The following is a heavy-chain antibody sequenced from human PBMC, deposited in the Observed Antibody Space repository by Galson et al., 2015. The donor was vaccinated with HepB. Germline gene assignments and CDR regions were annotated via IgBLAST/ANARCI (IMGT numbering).Heavy chain of an antibody. V-gene: IGHV3-23*01. J-gene: IGHJ4*02. CDR3: ARTELGYCSSTSCFGAPSFDY. CDR2: ISGSGGST. CDR1: GFTFSSYA. Sequence: SLRLSCAASGFTFSSYAMSWVRQAPGKGLEWVSAISGSGGSTYYADSVKGRFTISRDNSKNTLYLQMNSLRAEDTAVYYCARTELGYCSSTSCFGAPSFDYWGQGTLVTVSS. D-gene: IGHD2-2*01.